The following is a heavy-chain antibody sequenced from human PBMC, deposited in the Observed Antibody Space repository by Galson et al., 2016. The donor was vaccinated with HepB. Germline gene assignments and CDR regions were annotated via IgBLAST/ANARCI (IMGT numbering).Heavy chain of an antibody. V-gene: IGHV4-39*01. CDR1: GGSISSGTYY. D-gene: IGHD6-13*01. CDR2: IHHSGNT. CDR3: ARRGLGSTWYV. Sequence: LSLTCTVSGGSISSGTYYWAWIRQTPGEGLEWIGNIHHSGNTYYNPSLKSRVTISVDTSENQFSLILTSVTAADTAVYYCARRGLGSTWYVWGQGTLITVSS. J-gene: IGHJ4*02.